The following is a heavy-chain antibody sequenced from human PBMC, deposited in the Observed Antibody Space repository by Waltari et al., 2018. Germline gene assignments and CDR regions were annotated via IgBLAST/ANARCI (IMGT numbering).Heavy chain of an antibody. D-gene: IGHD2-21*01. V-gene: IGHV4-38-2*01. CDR3: AHSHTLLFPNNWFDP. J-gene: IGHJ5*02. CDR2: IYHSGST. Sequence: QVQLQESGPGLVKPSETLSLTCAVSGYSISSGYYWGWIRHPPGKGLEWIGSIYHSGSTYYNPSLKSRVTISVDTSKNQFSLKLSSVTAADTAVYYCAHSHTLLFPNNWFDPWGQGTLVTVSS. CDR1: GYSISSGYY.